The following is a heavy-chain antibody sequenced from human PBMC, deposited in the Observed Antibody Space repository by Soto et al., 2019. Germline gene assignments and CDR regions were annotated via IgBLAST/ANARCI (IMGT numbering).Heavy chain of an antibody. J-gene: IGHJ4*02. CDR3: AHRGGWLLSCDY. D-gene: IGHD6-19*01. Sequence: QITLKESGPTLVKPTQTLTLTCTFSGFSLSTSGVGVGWIRQPPGKALEWLALIYWDDDKRYSPSLKSRLTITKDTAKTQVVLTMTNMDPADTATYSCAHRGGWLLSCDYWGQGTLVTVSS. CDR1: GFSLSTSGVG. V-gene: IGHV2-5*02. CDR2: IYWDDDK.